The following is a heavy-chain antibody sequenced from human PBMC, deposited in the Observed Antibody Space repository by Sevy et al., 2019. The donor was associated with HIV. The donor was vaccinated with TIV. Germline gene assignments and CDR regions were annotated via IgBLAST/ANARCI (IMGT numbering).Heavy chain of an antibody. Sequence: GGSLRLSCIGSGFSFSYYGIHWVRQSPGKGLDWVALISHDGINEYYAHSVKGRFTISRDNSKKTVYLEMNSLRNEDTAIYFCANAYSGSYSHSYLYALDVWGQGTTVTVSS. CDR3: ANAYSGSYSHSYLYALDV. V-gene: IGHV3-30*18. CDR1: GFSFSYYG. J-gene: IGHJ6*02. D-gene: IGHD1-26*01. CDR2: ISHDGINE.